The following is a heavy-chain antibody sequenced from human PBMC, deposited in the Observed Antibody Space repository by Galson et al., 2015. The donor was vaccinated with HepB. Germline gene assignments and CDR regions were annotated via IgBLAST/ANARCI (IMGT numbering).Heavy chain of an antibody. CDR3: AKDSIASSGAGWGMDV. J-gene: IGHJ6*02. CDR1: RFTFTRYG. V-gene: IGHV3-30*18. Sequence: SLRLSCAASRFTFTRYGVHWVRQAPGKGLEWLAFISNDGSVKHNANSVKGRFTISRDNSRNTLYLQMNSLRPEDTAVYYCAKDSIASSGAGWGMDVWGQGTTVTVSS. D-gene: IGHD2-21*01. CDR2: ISNDGSVK.